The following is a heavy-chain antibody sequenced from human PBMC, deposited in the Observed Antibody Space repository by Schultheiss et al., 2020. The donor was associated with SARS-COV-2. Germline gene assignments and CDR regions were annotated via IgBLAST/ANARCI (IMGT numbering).Heavy chain of an antibody. D-gene: IGHD6-19*01. CDR3: ARDSYSSTTNYYYYGMDV. Sequence: GGSLRLSCAASGFTFSSYWMSWVRQAPGKGLEWVANIKQDGSEKYYVDSVKGRFTISRDNAKNSLYLQMNSLRAEDTAVYYCARDSYSSTTNYYYYGMDVWGQGTTVTVSS. CDR2: IKQDGSEK. V-gene: IGHV3-7*01. CDR1: GFTFSSYW. J-gene: IGHJ6*02.